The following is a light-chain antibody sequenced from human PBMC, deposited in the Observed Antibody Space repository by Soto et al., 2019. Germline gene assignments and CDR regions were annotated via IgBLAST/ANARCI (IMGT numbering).Light chain of an antibody. CDR2: DVS. J-gene: IGLJ1*01. CDR1: SSDVGGYNY. Sequence: QPASVSGSPGQSITISCTGTSSDVGGYNYVSWYQQHPGKAPKLMIYDVSNRPSGVSNRFSGSKSGNTASLTISGLQAEDEADYYCSSYTSSSILYVFGTGTKVTVL. CDR3: SSYTSSSILYV. V-gene: IGLV2-14*01.